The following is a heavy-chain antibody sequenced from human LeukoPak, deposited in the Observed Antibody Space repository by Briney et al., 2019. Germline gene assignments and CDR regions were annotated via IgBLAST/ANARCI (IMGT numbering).Heavy chain of an antibody. CDR3: TSVGFGPYYFDN. CDR1: GFTFSSYG. CDR2: IKSKTDGGTT. V-gene: IGHV3-15*01. D-gene: IGHD3-10*01. J-gene: IGHJ4*02. Sequence: PGGSLRLSCAASGFTFSSYGMHWVRQAPGKGLEWVGRIKSKTDGGTTDYAAPVKGRFTISRDDSKNTLYLQTNSLKTEDTAVYDCTSVGFGPYYFDNWGQGTLVTVSS.